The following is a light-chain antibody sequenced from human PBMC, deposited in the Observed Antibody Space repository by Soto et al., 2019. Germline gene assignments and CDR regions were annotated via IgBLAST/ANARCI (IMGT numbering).Light chain of an antibody. CDR1: QSVSNNH. J-gene: IGKJ1*01. CDR2: GAS. V-gene: IGKV3-20*01. CDR3: QQYGSSGT. Sequence: EIVLTQSPGTLSLSPGERATLPCRASQSVSNNHLDWYQQKPGQAPRLLIYGASNRATGIPDRFSGSGSGTDFTLTISRLEPEDFAVYYCQQYGSSGTFGQGTKVDI.